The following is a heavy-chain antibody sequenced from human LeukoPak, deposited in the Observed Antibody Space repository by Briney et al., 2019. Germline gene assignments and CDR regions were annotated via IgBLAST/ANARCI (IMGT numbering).Heavy chain of an antibody. CDR1: GGSFSGYC. J-gene: IGHJ6*03. D-gene: IGHD2-15*01. CDR2: INHSGGI. CDR3: ARGAGTPFRYSYYLDV. V-gene: IGHV4-34*01. Sequence: SETLSLTCAVYGGSFSGYCWTWVREPPGKGLEWIGEINHSGGIIYNPSLESRVTMSLDTAKNQFSLKLSSVTAADTAVYFCARGAGTPFRYSYYLDVWGKGTTVTVSS.